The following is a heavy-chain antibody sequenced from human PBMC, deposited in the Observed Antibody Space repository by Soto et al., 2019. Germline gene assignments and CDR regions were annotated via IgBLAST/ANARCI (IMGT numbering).Heavy chain of an antibody. CDR2: I. V-gene: IGHV3-11*01. J-gene: IGHJ4*02. CDR3: ATVFRSSNFNY. Sequence: QVELVESGGGLVKPGGSLRLSCAASGLSFSDSYMSWIRQAPGKGLEWIAYIYYADSVKGRFTISRNDAKNSLSLQLESLRAEDTAVYYCATVFRSSNFNYWGQGTLVTVSS. D-gene: IGHD3-10*02. CDR1: GLSFSDSY.